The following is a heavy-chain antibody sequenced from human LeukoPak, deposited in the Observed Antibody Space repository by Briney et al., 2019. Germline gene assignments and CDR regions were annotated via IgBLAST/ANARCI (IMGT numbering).Heavy chain of an antibody. CDR2: IEQDGSEK. Sequence: SGGSLRLSCAASGFTFSNYWMSWVRQAPGKGLEWVANIEQDGSEKYYVDSVRGRFTISRDNAKNSLFLQMNTLRAEDTAVYYCARRRCSSTSCFFDYWGQGSLVTVSS. CDR1: GFTFSNYW. J-gene: IGHJ4*02. D-gene: IGHD2-2*01. V-gene: IGHV3-7*03. CDR3: ARRRCSSTSCFFDY.